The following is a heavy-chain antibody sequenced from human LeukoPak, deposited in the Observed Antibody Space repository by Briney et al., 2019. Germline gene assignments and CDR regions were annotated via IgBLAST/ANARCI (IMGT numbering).Heavy chain of an antibody. J-gene: IGHJ3*02. CDR2: LSSDGSKK. Sequence: GSLRLSCAASRLTFSNYAMGWVRHAPGKGLEWVAVLSSDGSKKYNTDSVKGRFTFPRAKSKNTLHRQMNRLRPETTAVIYLVRDGGRGAFDMWGQGTRVTVSS. CDR3: VRDGGRGAFDM. V-gene: IGHV3-30*04. D-gene: IGHD3-16*01. CDR1: RLTFSNYA.